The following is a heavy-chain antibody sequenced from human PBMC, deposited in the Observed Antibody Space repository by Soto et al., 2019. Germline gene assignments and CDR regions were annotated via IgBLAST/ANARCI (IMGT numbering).Heavy chain of an antibody. CDR1: DYTFNSYG. V-gene: IGHV1-18*01. CDR2: LSGDNGDI. CDR3: AVSRGFGFDF. J-gene: IGHJ4*02. D-gene: IGHD3-22*01. Sequence: QVQLVQSGDELKKPGASVKVSCKASDYTFNSYGISWVRKAPGQGLEWMGWLSGDNGDIKYAQKFQGRVTMTTDISKSTVYMELRSLSSDDTAVYFCAVSRGFGFDFWGQGTLVTVSS.